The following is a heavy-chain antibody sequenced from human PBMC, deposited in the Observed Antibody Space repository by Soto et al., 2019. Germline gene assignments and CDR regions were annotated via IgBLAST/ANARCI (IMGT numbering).Heavy chain of an antibody. Sequence: SETLSLTCTVSGDSVSSGGAYWSWIRQHPGKGLEWIGYIYYSGSANYTPSLKSRLTISLDTSQNQFSLKLSSVTAADTAVYYWARGVWLRTYSFHYWGQGTLVTVSS. CDR3: ARGVWLRTYSFHY. CDR2: IYYSGSA. V-gene: IGHV4-31*03. D-gene: IGHD5-12*01. J-gene: IGHJ4*02. CDR1: GDSVSSGGAY.